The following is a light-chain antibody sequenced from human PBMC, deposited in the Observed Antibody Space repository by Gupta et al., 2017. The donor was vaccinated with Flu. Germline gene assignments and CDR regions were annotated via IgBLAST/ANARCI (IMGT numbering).Light chain of an antibody. CDR3: NYHTSTNTFWV. J-gene: IGLJ1*01. V-gene: IGLV2-14*03. CDR1: SSDVGRSNY. CDR2: DVS. Sequence: QSALTQPASVSGSPGQSITSACTGTSSDVGRSNYFSWYQHHPGQAPKRGIYDVSNRPSGVPSRFSCSKSGNKASLTITVLEAEEEGDDYCNYHTSTNTFWVFGTGTKLTVL.